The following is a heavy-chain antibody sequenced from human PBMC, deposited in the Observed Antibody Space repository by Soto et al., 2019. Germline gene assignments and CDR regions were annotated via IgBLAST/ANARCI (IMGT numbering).Heavy chain of an antibody. V-gene: IGHV3-7*01. CDR1: GFTFSSYW. Sequence: EVQLVESGGGLVQPGGSLRLSCAASGFTFSSYWMSWVRQAPGKGLEWVANIKQDGSEKYYVDSVKGRFTISRDNAKNSLYLQMNSLRAEDTAVYYCARVGFIWLLNAFDIWGQGTMVTVSS. CDR3: ARVGFIWLLNAFDI. D-gene: IGHD3-22*01. J-gene: IGHJ3*02. CDR2: IKQDGSEK.